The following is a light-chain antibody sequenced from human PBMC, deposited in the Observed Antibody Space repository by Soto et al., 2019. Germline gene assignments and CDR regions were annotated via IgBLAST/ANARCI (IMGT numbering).Light chain of an antibody. V-gene: IGKV3-15*01. CDR3: QEYNNWHPIT. CDR1: QSISSK. Sequence: IVMTQSPATLSLPPGERATLSSRASQSISSKLAWYQQKPGQAPRRLIYGASTRATGIPVRFSGSGSGTEFTLTITSLQSEDFAVYYCQEYNNWHPITFGGGTKVDIK. CDR2: GAS. J-gene: IGKJ4*01.